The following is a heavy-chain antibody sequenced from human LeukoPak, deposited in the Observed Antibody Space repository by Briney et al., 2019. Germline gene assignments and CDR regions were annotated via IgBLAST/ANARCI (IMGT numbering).Heavy chain of an antibody. D-gene: IGHD5-12*01. CDR2: IHNDGSP. CDR1: GGSISPSF. Sequence: SETLSLTCTFSGGSISPSFWSWIRQPPEKGLEWIGYIHNDGSPKYNPSLKGRVNISEDTSNNQFSLRLNSVTAEDTAVYLCKRGAGWLIDDWGQGTLATVSS. CDR3: KRGAGWLIDD. J-gene: IGHJ4*02. V-gene: IGHV4-59*01.